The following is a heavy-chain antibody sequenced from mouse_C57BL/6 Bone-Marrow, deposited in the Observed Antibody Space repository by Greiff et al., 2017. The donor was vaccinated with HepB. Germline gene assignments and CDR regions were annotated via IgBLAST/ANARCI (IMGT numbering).Heavy chain of an antibody. V-gene: IGHV1-64*01. CDR1: GYTFTSYW. CDR3: ARHCSSWYFDV. J-gene: IGHJ1*03. CDR2: IHPNSGST. D-gene: IGHD1-1*01. Sequence: VQLQHPGAELVKPGASVKLSCKASGYTFTSYWMHWVKQRPGQGLEWIGMIHPNSGSTNYNEKFKSKATLTVDKSSSTAYMQLSSLTSEDSAVYYCARHCSSWYFDVWGTGTTVTVSS.